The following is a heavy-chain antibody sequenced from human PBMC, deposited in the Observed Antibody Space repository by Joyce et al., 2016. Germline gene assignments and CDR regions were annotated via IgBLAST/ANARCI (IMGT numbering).Heavy chain of an antibody. CDR1: GGSLTSVSYY. D-gene: IGHD3-10*01. CDR2: IFHSGSA. J-gene: IGHJ4*02. Sequence: QLRLQETGPGLVKPSENLYLNCSVSGGSLTSVSYYGGWIRQPPGKGLEWIANIFHSGSASYNPSIKSRLSISLYKSNNLFSLRLDSLTAADTAVYYCARGRATLVRGDDYGYDYWGQGILVTVSS. CDR3: ARGRATLVRGDDYGYDY. V-gene: IGHV4-39*01.